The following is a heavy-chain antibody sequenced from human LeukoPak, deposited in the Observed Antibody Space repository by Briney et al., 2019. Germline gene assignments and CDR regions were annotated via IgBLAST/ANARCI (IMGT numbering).Heavy chain of an antibody. V-gene: IGHV4-59*01. D-gene: IGHD3-22*01. J-gene: IGHJ4*02. CDR2: IYYSGST. CDR3: ARDITMITY. CDR1: GGSISSYY. Sequence: SETLSLTCTVSGGSISSYYWSWIRQPPGKGLEWIGYIYYSGSTNYSLSLKSRVTISVDTSKNQFSLKLSSVTAADTAVYYCARDITMITYWGQGTLVTVSS.